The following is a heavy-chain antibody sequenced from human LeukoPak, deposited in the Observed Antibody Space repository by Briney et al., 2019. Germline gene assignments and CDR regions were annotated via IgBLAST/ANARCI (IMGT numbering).Heavy chain of an antibody. J-gene: IGHJ3*02. CDR3: ARDVGSGSYDAFDI. D-gene: IGHD1-26*01. CDR1: GGTTPA. CDR2: ILPSVGTA. V-gene: IGHV1-69*06. Sequence: SVKVSCKASGGTTPAIGWVRQAPGQGLEWMGGILPSVGTAHSSQKFQGRVTITADKSTSTAYMELSSLTSEDTAVYYCARDVGSGSYDAFDIWGQGTMVTVSS.